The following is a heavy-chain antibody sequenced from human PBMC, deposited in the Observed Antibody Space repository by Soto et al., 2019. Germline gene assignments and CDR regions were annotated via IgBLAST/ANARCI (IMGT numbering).Heavy chain of an antibody. CDR2: ISAYNGNT. D-gene: IGHD3-22*01. Sequence: ASVKVSCKASGYTFTSYGISWVRQSPGQGLEWMGWISAYNGNTHYAQKLQGRVTMTTDTSTSTAYMELRSLRSDDTAVYYCARGRNYYDSITNWFDPWGQGTLDTVSS. CDR1: GYTFTSYG. J-gene: IGHJ5*02. CDR3: ARGRNYYDSITNWFDP. V-gene: IGHV1-18*01.